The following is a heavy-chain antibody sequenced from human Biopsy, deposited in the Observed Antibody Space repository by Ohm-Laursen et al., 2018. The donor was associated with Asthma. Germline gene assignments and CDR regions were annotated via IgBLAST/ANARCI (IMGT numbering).Heavy chain of an antibody. Sequence: PRLSCSASGRHFGSYNMHWARQAPGKGLELVAVITFDGSTQHYGDSVKGRFTISRDNSKNMLFLQMNSLRAEDTAVYYCSRDTLGYYFDIWGQGTQVTVSS. D-gene: IGHD3-9*01. J-gene: IGHJ4*02. CDR1: GRHFGSYN. CDR3: SRDTLGYYFDI. V-gene: IGHV3-30-3*01. CDR2: ITFDGSTQ.